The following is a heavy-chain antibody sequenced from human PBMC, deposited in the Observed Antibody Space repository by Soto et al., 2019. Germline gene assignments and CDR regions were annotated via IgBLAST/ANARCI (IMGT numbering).Heavy chain of an antibody. CDR1: GYTFSSYG. CDR2: ISAYNGNK. V-gene: IGHV1-18*01. Sequence: QFPLVQSGAEVKKPGASVKVSCKASGYTFSSYGISWARQAPGQGLEWVGWISAYNGNKNYAQSLQGRVTVTTDTSTSTAYMELRNLRSDDTAVYYCARVYVTTVTTGGDYWGQGTLVTVSS. CDR3: ARVYVTTVTTGGDY. J-gene: IGHJ4*02. D-gene: IGHD4-17*01.